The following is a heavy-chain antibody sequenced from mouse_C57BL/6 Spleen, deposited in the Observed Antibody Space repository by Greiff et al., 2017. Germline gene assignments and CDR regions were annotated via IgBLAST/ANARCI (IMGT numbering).Heavy chain of an antibody. J-gene: IGHJ4*01. V-gene: IGHV5-9-1*02. Sequence: VKVIESGEGLVKPGGSLKLSCAASGFTFSSYAMSWVRQTPEKRLEWVAYISSGGDYIYSADTVKGRFTISRDNARDTLYLQMSSLKSEDTAMYYCTRIGREDDCYCGYAMDYWGQGTSVTVSS. CDR1: GFTFSSYA. CDR2: ISSGGDYI. CDR3: TRIGREDDCYCGYAMDY. D-gene: IGHD2-3*01.